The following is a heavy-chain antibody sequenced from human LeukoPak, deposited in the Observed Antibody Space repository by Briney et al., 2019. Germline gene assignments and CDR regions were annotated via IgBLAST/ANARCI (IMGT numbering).Heavy chain of an antibody. Sequence: SETLSLTCTVSGGSISSYYWSWIRQPPGKGLEWIGYIYYSGSTNYNPSLKNRVTISVDTSKNQFSLKLSSVTAADTAVYYCARLKPRRSSGYSIGPRAGHAFDYWGQGTLVTVSS. D-gene: IGHD3-22*01. CDR1: GGSISSYY. CDR3: ARLKPRRSSGYSIGPRAGHAFDY. CDR2: IYYSGST. V-gene: IGHV4-59*01. J-gene: IGHJ4*02.